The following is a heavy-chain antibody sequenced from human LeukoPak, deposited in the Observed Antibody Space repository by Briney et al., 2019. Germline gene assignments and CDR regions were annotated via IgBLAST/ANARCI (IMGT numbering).Heavy chain of an antibody. J-gene: IGHJ4*02. CDR1: GGSISSYY. CDR3: ARQLGVVDLFDY. D-gene: IGHD3-9*01. V-gene: IGHV4-59*08. Sequence: PSETLSLTCTVSGGSISSYYWSWIRQPPGKGLEWIGYIYYSGSTNYNPSLKSRVTISVDTSKNQFSLKLSSVTAADTAVYYCARQLGVVDLFDYWGQGTLVTVSS. CDR2: IYYSGST.